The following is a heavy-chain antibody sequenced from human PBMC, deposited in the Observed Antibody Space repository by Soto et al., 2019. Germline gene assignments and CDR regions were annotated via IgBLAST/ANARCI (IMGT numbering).Heavy chain of an antibody. Sequence: VQLVESGGGLVQPGGSLRLSCAASGFTVSSNYMSWVRQAPGKGLEWVSVIYSGGSTYYADSVKGRFTISKHNSKNTLYLQMNSLIAEDTAVYYGARSIVVVAATPGYGMDVWGQGTTVTVSS. CDR2: IYSGGST. J-gene: IGHJ6*02. D-gene: IGHD2-15*01. CDR1: GFTVSSNY. CDR3: ARSIVVVAATPGYGMDV. V-gene: IGHV3-53*04.